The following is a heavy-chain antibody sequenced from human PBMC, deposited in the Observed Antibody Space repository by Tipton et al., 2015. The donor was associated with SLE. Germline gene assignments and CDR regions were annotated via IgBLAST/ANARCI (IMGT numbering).Heavy chain of an antibody. CDR2: IYYSGST. V-gene: IGHV4-59*11. D-gene: IGHD1-14*01. CDR3: AREREPGTFDI. CDR1: GGSISSHY. Sequence: LRLSCTVSGGSISSHYWSWIRQPPGKGLEWIGYIYYSGSTNYNPSLKSRVTISVDTSKNQFSLKLSSVTAADTAVYYCAREREPGTFDIWGQWTMVTVSS. J-gene: IGHJ3*02.